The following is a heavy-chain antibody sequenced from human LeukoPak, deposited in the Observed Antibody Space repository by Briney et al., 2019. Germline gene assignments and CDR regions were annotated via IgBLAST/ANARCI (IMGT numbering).Heavy chain of an antibody. D-gene: IGHD4-17*01. Sequence: GWSLTRSCAASGFTFSSYAMSWVRQAPGTGLEWVSTINNSGGRIYYADSVKGRFTISRDNSKNTLFLQMNSLRAEDTAIYYCAKHGEAYGDSRTDYWGQGTLVTVPS. J-gene: IGHJ4*02. CDR3: AKHGEAYGDSRTDY. CDR1: GFTFSSYA. CDR2: INNSGGRI. V-gene: IGHV3-23*01.